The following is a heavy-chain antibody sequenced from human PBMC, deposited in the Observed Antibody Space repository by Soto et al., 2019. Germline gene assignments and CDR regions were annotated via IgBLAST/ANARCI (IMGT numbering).Heavy chain of an antibody. CDR2: IIPIFGTA. CDR1: GGTFSSYA. V-gene: IGHV1-69*14. D-gene: IGHD4-17*01. CDR3: ARPDYGDCEDYYGMDV. J-gene: IGHJ6*02. Sequence: QVQLVQSGAEVKKPGSSVKVSCKASGGTFSSYAISWVRQAPGQGLEWMGGIIPIFGTANYAQKFQGRFTITXXKXTXKDYMELSSLRSEDTAVYYCARPDYGDCEDYYGMDVWGQGTTVTVSS.